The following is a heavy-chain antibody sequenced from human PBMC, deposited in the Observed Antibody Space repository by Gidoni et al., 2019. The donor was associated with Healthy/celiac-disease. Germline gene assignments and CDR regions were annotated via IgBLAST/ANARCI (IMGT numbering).Heavy chain of an antibody. CDR3: ARDRTSAKKYYFDY. J-gene: IGHJ4*02. CDR1: GFTFSSYA. D-gene: IGHD1-1*01. V-gene: IGHV3-30*01. CDR2: ISYDGSNK. Sequence: QVQLVESGGGVVQPGRSLRLSCAASGFTFSSYAMHWVRQAPGKGLEWVAVISYDGSNKYYADSVKGRFTISRDNSKNTLYLQMNSLRAEDTAVYYCARDRTSAKKYYFDYRGQGTLVTVSS.